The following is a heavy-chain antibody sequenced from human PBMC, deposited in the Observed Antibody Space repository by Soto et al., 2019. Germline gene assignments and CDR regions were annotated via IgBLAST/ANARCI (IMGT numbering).Heavy chain of an antibody. V-gene: IGHV3-48*02. CDR2: ISGSGSSV. J-gene: IGHJ6*02. D-gene: IGHD3-16*01. CDR3: ARSLGGYYYLGMDV. Sequence: EVQLVESGGGLVQPGGSLRLSCAASGFTFSSYSINWVRQAPGKGLEWVSYISGSGSSVFYADSVRGRFTISRDNAKSSLYLQMDSLRDDDTAVYYCARSLGGYYYLGMDVWGQGTTVTVSS. CDR1: GFTFSSYS.